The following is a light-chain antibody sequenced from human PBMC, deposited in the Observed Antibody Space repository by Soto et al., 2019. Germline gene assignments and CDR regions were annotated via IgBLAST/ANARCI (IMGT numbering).Light chain of an antibody. V-gene: IGKV3-20*01. J-gene: IGKJ4*01. CDR3: QQYNTAPMT. CDR1: QSVSSTY. CDR2: TAS. Sequence: EIVMTQSPATLSVSPGERATLSCRASQSVSSTYLAWYQQKPGQPPRLLIHTASTRVAGIPDRFSGSGSGTDFTLTISRLEPEDFAVYYCQQYNTAPMTFGGGTKVDIK.